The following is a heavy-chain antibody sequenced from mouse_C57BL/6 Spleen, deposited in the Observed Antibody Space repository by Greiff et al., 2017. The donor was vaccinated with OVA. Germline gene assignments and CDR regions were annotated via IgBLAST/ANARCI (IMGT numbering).Heavy chain of an antibody. CDR2: FYPGSGSI. CDR3: ARHEEDDGYYDYAMDY. CDR1: GYTFTEYT. V-gene: IGHV1-62-2*01. J-gene: IGHJ4*01. Sequence: QVQLQQSAAELVKPGASVKLSCKASGYTFTEYTIHWVKQRSGQGLEWIGWFYPGSGSIKYNEKFKDKATLTADKSSSTVYMELSRLTSEDSAVYFCARHEEDDGYYDYAMDYWGQGTSVTVSS. D-gene: IGHD2-3*01.